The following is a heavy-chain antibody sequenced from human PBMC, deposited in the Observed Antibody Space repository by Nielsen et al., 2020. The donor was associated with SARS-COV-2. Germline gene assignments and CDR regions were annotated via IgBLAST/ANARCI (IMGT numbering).Heavy chain of an antibody. D-gene: IGHD4-17*01. CDR3: ARGAEFDYGDLGAFDI. V-gene: IGHV3-48*03. Sequence: GESLKISCAASGFNFRTYEMTWVRQAPGKGLEWISYISGSGLTIYYADSVKGRFTISRDNSKNTLYLQMNSLRVEDTAIYYCARGAEFDYGDLGAFDIWGQGTKVTVSS. CDR2: ISGSGLTI. J-gene: IGHJ3*02. CDR1: GFNFRTYE.